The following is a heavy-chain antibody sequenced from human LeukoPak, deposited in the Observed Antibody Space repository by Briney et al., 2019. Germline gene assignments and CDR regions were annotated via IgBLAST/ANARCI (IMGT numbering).Heavy chain of an antibody. CDR3: ARRVPPVGIDP. CDR1: GGSISSYY. J-gene: IGHJ5*02. D-gene: IGHD3-10*01. CDR2: IYTSGST. Sequence: SETLSLTCTVSGGSISSYYWSWIRQPPGKGLEWIGYIYTSGSTNYNPSLKSRVTISVDTSKNQFSLKLSSVTAADTAVYYCARRVPPVGIDPWGQGTLVTVSS. V-gene: IGHV4-4*09.